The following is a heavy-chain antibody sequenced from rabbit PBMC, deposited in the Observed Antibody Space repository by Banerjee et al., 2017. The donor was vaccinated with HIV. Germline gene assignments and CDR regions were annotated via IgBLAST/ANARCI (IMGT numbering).Heavy chain of an antibody. CDR3: ARDLAGVTGWNFNL. Sequence: QEQLVESGGGLVQPEGSLTLTCTASGFSFSSTYYMCWVRQAPGKGLEWIACIYAGSSGNSYYANWAKGRFTISRTSSTTVTLQMTSLTAADTATYFCARDLAGVTGWNFNLWGQGTLVTVS. J-gene: IGHJ4*01. V-gene: IGHV1S45*01. CDR2: IYAGSSGNS. CDR1: GFSFSSTYY. D-gene: IGHD4-1*01.